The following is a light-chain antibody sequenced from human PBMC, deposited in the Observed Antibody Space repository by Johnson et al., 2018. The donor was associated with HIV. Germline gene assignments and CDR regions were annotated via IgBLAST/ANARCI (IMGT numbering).Light chain of an antibody. CDR2: DNN. CDR1: SSNIGNNY. J-gene: IGLJ1*01. CDR3: GTWDSSLSAYV. Sequence: QAVLTQPPSVSAAPGQKVTIYCSGSSSNIGNNYVSWYQQIPGTAPKLLIYDNNKRPSGIPDRFSGSKSGTSATLGITGLKTGDEADYYCGTWDSSLSAYVFGTWTKVTVL. V-gene: IGLV1-51*01.